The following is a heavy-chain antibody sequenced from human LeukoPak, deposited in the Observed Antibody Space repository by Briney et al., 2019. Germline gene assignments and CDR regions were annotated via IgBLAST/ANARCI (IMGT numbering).Heavy chain of an antibody. Sequence: PSETLSLTCTVSGGSISTYYWTWLRQPPGKGLEWIGYTQYSGNTFYNVALKSRVTISLDTSKSQLSLILTSVTAADTAVYYCTRVDHRFYGSGYDSWGQGKLVIVSS. CDR2: TQYSGNT. CDR1: GGSISTYY. CDR3: TRVDHRFYGSGYDS. V-gene: IGHV4-59*01. D-gene: IGHD3-10*01. J-gene: IGHJ5*01.